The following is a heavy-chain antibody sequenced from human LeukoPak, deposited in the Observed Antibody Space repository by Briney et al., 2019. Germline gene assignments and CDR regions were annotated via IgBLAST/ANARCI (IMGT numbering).Heavy chain of an antibody. V-gene: IGHV4-59*08. Sequence: SETLSLTCTVSGGSISNYYWSWLRQPPGKGLEWIAYINYNGGGANYNPPLRSRVNISGDTSKNQFSLRLSSVTAADTAVYYCARAPAGCGGTCPFDYWGQGTLITVSS. CDR1: GGSISNYY. D-gene: IGHD2-21*01. J-gene: IGHJ4*02. CDR3: ARAPAGCGGTCPFDY. CDR2: INYNGGGA.